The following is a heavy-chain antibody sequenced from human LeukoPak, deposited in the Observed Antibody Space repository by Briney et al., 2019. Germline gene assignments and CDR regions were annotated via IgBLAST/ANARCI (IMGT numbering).Heavy chain of an antibody. J-gene: IGHJ5*01. V-gene: IGHV4-4*02. D-gene: IGHD3-9*01. Sequence: KPSETLSLTCAVSGGSISSTNWWSWVRQSPGKGLEWIGEISHSGSTKYNPSLKSRVTISVDKSKDQFSLRLSSVTAADTAVYYCISRYFDSTYFSDSWGLGTLVTVSS. CDR3: ISRYFDSTYFSDS. CDR1: GGSISSTNW. CDR2: ISHSGST.